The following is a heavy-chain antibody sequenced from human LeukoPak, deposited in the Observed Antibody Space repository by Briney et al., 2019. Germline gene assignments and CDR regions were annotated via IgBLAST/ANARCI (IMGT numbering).Heavy chain of an antibody. J-gene: IGHJ4*02. CDR2: ISNRGGTT. V-gene: IGHV3-23*01. CDR3: VKPYYYGSGSYLFDY. CDR1: GFTFSTSA. Sequence: GGSLRLSCAASGFTFSTSAMSWVRQAPGKGLEWVSGISNRGGTTYYADSVKGRFTISRDDSKNTLYLQMSSLRAEDTAVYYCVKPYYYGSGSYLFDYWGQGTLVTVSS. D-gene: IGHD3-10*01.